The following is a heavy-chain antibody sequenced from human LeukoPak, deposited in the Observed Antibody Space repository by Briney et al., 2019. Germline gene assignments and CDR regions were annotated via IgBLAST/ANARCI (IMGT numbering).Heavy chain of an antibody. Sequence: ASVKVSCKASGGTFSSYAISWVRQAPGQGLEWMGRIIPIFVTANYAQKFQGRVTTTTDESTSTAYMELSSLRSEDTAVYYCARVYYYGSGSYCNNWFDPWGQGTLVTVSS. V-gene: IGHV1-69*05. J-gene: IGHJ5*02. CDR3: ARVYYYGSGSYCNNWFDP. D-gene: IGHD3-10*01. CDR2: IIPIFVTA. CDR1: GGTFSSYA.